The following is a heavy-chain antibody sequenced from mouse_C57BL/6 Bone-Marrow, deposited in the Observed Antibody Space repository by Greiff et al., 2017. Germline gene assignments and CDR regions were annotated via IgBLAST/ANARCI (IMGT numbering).Heavy chain of an antibody. CDR2: IYPRSGNT. D-gene: IGHD2-4*01. CDR3: ARAGDYDKMAWCDD. CDR1: GYTFTSYG. J-gene: IGHJ3*01. Sequence: QVQLQQSGAELARPGASVKLSCKASGYTFTSYGISWVKQRTGQGLEWIGEIYPRSGNTYYNETVKGKATLTADKSSSTAYMELHILTSEDSAVYFCARAGDYDKMAWCDDWGQGTLVTVSA. V-gene: IGHV1-81*01.